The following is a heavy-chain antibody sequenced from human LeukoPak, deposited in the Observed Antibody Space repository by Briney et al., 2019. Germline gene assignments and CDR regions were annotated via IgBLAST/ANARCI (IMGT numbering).Heavy chain of an antibody. D-gene: IGHD3-22*01. CDR1: GYTFTSYD. J-gene: IGHJ4*02. Sequence: GASVKVSCRASGYTFTSYDNNWVRQATGQGLEWMGWMNPNSGNTGYAQKFQGRVTMTRNTSISTAYMELSSLRSEDTAVYYCARAIVVVIPDYWGQGTLVTVSS. CDR3: ARAIVVVIPDY. CDR2: MNPNSGNT. V-gene: IGHV1-8*01.